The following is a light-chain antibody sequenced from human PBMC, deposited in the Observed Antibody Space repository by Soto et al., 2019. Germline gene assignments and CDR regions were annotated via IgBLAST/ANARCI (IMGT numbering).Light chain of an antibody. Sequence: DIQMTQSPSNLSASVGDRVNITCRASQSISGWLAWYQQKPGKVPKLLIYAASTLQSGVPSRFSGSGSGTDFTLTISSLQPEDVATYYCQKYNSGGTFGQGTKVDIK. J-gene: IGKJ1*01. CDR3: QKYNSGGT. CDR2: AAS. V-gene: IGKV1-27*01. CDR1: QSISGW.